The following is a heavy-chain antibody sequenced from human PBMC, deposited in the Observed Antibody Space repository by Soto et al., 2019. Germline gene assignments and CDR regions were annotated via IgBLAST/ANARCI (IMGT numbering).Heavy chain of an antibody. V-gene: IGHV4-4*07. CDR1: GGSISSYY. CDR3: ARISGE. D-gene: IGHD3-10*01. J-gene: IGHJ4*02. CDR2: IYNSGST. Sequence: QVQLQESGPGLVKPSETLSLTCTVSGGSISSYYWSWIREPAGKGLEWIGRIYNSGSTNYNPSIKSRVIMSVDTCLNQFSLKLSSVTAADSSVYYCARISGEWGQGTLVTVSS.